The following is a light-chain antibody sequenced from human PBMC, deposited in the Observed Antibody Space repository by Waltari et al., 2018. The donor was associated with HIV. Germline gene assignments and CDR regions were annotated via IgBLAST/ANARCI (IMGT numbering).Light chain of an antibody. V-gene: IGLV2-8*01. CDR1: SSDVGGYKY. J-gene: IGLJ2*01. CDR3: SSYAGSNNWVV. Sequence: QSALTQPPSASGSPGQSVTISCTGTSSDVGGYKYVSWYQQHPGKAPKLMLYDVSKRPSGVPDRFSGSKSGNTASLTVSGLQAEDEADYYCSSYAGSNNWVVFGGGTKLTVL. CDR2: DVS.